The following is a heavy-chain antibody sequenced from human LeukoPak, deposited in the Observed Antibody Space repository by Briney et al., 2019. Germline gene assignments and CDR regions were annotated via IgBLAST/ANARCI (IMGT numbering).Heavy chain of an antibody. CDR3: ARDHCSGGSCLDV. D-gene: IGHD2-15*01. CDR1: GFTFSSYS. CDR2: ISSSSNYI. Sequence: GGSLRLSCAASGFTFSSYSMNWVRQAPGKGLEWVSSISSSSNYIYCAESLKGRFIISRDNAKNSLYLQMNSLRAEDTAVYYCARDHCSGGSCLDVWGKGTTVTVSS. J-gene: IGHJ6*04. V-gene: IGHV3-21*01.